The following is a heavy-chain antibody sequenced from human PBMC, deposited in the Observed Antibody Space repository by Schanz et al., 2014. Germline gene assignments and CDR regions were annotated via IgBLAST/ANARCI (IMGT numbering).Heavy chain of an antibody. V-gene: IGHV3-23*04. J-gene: IGHJ5*02. CDR2: ISASGGDT. CDR3: ARAGYDADNWFDP. CDR1: EFTFSTDA. Sequence: EVQLVESGGGLVQPGGSLRLSCAASEFTFSTDAMSWVRQAPGKGLEWLSVISASGGDTYYADSVKGRFTISRDNAKNSLYLQMTSLRAEDTAVYYCARAGYDADNWFDPWGQGTLVTVSS. D-gene: IGHD2-2*01.